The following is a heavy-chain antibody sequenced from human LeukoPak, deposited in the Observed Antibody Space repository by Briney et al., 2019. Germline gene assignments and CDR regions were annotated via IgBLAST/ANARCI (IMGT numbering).Heavy chain of an antibody. CDR2: IWYDGSNK. CDR1: GFTFSNYG. D-gene: IGHD7-27*01. J-gene: IGHJ4*02. V-gene: IGHV3-30*02. CDR3: AKIIGLGTFDY. Sequence: GGSLRLSCAASGFTFSNYGMHWVRQAPGKGLEWVAVIWYDGSNKYYADSVKGRFTISRDNSKNTLYLQMNSLRAEDTAVYYCAKIIGLGTFDYWGQGTLVTVSS.